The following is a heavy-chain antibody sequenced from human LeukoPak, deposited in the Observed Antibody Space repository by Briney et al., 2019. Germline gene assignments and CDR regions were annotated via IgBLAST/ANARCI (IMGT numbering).Heavy chain of an antibody. CDR3: VGNYYDSSGLDY. D-gene: IGHD3-22*01. V-gene: IGHV3-21*01. CDR1: GFTFSTYS. J-gene: IGHJ4*02. Sequence: PGGSLSLSCAASGFTFSTYSMNWVRQAPGKGLECVSSISSSGAYIYYADSVKGRFTISRDNAKKSLYLQMNSLRAEDTAIYYCVGNYYDSSGLDYWGQGTLVTVSS. CDR2: ISSSGAYI.